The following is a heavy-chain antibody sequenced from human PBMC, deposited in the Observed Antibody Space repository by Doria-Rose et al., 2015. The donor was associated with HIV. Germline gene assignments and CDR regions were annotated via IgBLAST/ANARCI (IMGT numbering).Heavy chain of an antibody. V-gene: IGHV2-26*01. CDR3: ARIKSSRWYHKYYFDF. CDR2: IFSDDER. D-gene: IGHD6-13*01. J-gene: IGHJ4*02. CDR1: GVSLSSPGMG. Sequence: QESGPALVKPTETLTLTCTVSGVSLSSPGMGVSWVRQPPGKALGWLANIFSDDERSYKTSLKGRLTISRGTSKSQVVLTMTDMDPVDTATYYCARIKSSRWYHKYYFDFWGQGTLVIVSA.